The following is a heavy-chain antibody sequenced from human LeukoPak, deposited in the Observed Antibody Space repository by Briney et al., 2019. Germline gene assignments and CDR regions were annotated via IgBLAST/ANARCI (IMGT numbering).Heavy chain of an antibody. J-gene: IGHJ6*02. V-gene: IGHV3-9*01. CDR3: AKDISRGGYFETYYYYGMDV. D-gene: IGHD3-9*01. CDR1: GFTFDDYA. CDR2: ISWNSGSI. Sequence: HPGGSLRLSCAASGFTFDDYAMHWVRQAPEKGLEWVSGISWNSGSIGYADSVKGRFTISRDNAKNSLYLQMNSLRAEDTALYYCAKDISRGGYFETYYYYGMDVWGQGTTVTVSS.